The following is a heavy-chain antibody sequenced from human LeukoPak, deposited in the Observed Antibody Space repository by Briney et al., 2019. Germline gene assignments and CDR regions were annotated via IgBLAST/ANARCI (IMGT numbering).Heavy chain of an antibody. Sequence: PSETLSLTCTVSGGSISSYYWSWIRQPPGKGLEWIGYIYDSGSTNYNPSLKSRVTISVDTSKNQFPLKLSSVTAADTAVFYCASLTTADAFDIWGQGTMVTVSS. V-gene: IGHV4-59*01. CDR1: GGSISSYY. CDR3: ASLTTADAFDI. D-gene: IGHD3-22*01. CDR2: IYDSGST. J-gene: IGHJ3*02.